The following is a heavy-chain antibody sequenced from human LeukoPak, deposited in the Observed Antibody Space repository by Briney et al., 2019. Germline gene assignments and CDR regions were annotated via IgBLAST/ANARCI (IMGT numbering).Heavy chain of an antibody. V-gene: IGHV3-66*01. Sequence: GGSLRLSCAASGFTFNSNYMSWVRQAPGKGLEWFSIIYSGGSTYYADSVKGRFTVSRDNAKNSLYLQMNSLRAEDTAVYYCAELGITMIGGVWGKGTTVTISS. CDR3: AELGITMIGGV. J-gene: IGHJ6*04. CDR2: IYSGGST. CDR1: GFTFNSNY. D-gene: IGHD3-10*02.